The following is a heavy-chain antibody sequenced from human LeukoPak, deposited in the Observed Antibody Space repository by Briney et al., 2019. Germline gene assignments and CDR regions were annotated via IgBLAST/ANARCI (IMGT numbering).Heavy chain of an antibody. CDR1: GGSISSYY. CDR3: ARHEGGRDGYYSANWFDP. V-gene: IGHV4-59*08. D-gene: IGHD3-22*01. CDR2: IYYSGST. Sequence: SETLSLTCTVSGGSISSYYWSWIRQPPGKGLEWIWYIYYSGSTNYNPSLKSRVTISVDTSKNQFSLKLSSVTAAATAVYYCARHEGGRDGYYSANWFDPWGQGTLVTVSS. J-gene: IGHJ5*02.